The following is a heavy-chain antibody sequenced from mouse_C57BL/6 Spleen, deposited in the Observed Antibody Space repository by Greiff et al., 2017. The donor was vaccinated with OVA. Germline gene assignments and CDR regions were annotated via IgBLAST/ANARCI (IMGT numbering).Heavy chain of an antibody. J-gene: IGHJ2*01. V-gene: IGHV5-9-1*02. CDR1: GFTFSSYA. Sequence: EVKLMESGAGLVKPGGSLKLSCAASGFTFSSYAMSWVRQTPEKRLEWVAYISSGGDYIYYADTVKGRFTISRDNARNTLYLQMSSLKSEDTAMYYCTRGVTRYYFDYWGQGTTLTVSS. CDR3: TRGVTRYYFDY. D-gene: IGHD2-3*01. CDR2: ISSGGDYI.